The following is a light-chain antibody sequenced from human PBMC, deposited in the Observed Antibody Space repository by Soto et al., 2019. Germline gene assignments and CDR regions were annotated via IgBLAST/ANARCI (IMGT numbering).Light chain of an antibody. CDR2: GNS. V-gene: IGLV1-40*01. J-gene: IGLJ1*01. CDR1: RSNIGAGYH. CDR3: QSYDSSLSAYV. Sequence: QTVVTQPPSVSGAPGQRVAISCTGTRSNIGAGYHVHWYQQLPGTAPKLLIYGNSNRPSGVPDRFSGSESGTSASLAITGLQAEDEADYYCQSYDSSLSAYVFGTGTKLTVL.